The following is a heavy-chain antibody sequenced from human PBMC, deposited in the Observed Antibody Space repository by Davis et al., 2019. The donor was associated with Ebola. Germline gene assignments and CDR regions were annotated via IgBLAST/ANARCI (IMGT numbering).Heavy chain of an antibody. Sequence: ASVKVSCKAFGYAFTSYGIGWVRQAPGQGLEWMGWINPYNGNTKSAQKLQGRVTMTTDTSTSTAYMELRSLTSDDTAVYYCARDIGLELRRPYHYGLDVWGTGTTVTVSS. CDR1: GYAFTSYG. J-gene: IGHJ6*04. CDR2: INPYNGNT. V-gene: IGHV1-18*04. D-gene: IGHD1-26*01. CDR3: ARDIGLELRRPYHYGLDV.